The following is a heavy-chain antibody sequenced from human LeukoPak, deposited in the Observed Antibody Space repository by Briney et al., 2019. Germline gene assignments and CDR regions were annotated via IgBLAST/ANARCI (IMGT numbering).Heavy chain of an antibody. Sequence: SETLSLTCTVSGYSISSGYYWGWIRPPPGKGLEWIGSIYHSGSTYYNPSLKSRVTISVDTSKNQFSLKLNSVTAADTAVYYCARAFGCSGGSCYRFFDYWGQGTLVTVSS. D-gene: IGHD2-15*01. CDR1: GYSISSGYY. J-gene: IGHJ4*02. CDR3: ARAFGCSGGSCYRFFDY. V-gene: IGHV4-38-2*02. CDR2: IYHSGST.